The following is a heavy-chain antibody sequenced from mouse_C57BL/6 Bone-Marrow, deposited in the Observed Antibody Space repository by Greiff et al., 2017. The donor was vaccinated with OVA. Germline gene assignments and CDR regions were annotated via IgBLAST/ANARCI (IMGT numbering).Heavy chain of an antibody. CDR3: AITTVVATRKYYYAMDY. D-gene: IGHD1-1*01. CDR2: INPNYGTT. Sequence: EVKLQESGPELVKPGASVKISCKASGYSFTDYNMNWVKQSNGKSLEWIGVINPNYGTTSYNQKFKGKATLTVDQSSSTAYMQLNSLTSEDSAVYYCAITTVVATRKYYYAMDYWGQGTSVTVSS. J-gene: IGHJ4*01. V-gene: IGHV1-39*01. CDR1: GYSFTDYN.